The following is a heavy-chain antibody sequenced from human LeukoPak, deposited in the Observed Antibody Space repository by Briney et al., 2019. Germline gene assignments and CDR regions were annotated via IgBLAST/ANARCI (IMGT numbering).Heavy chain of an antibody. CDR2: IHYSGIT. CDR3: ANYDSSGYYTFAF. V-gene: IGHV4-31*03. J-gene: IGHJ4*02. D-gene: IGHD3-22*01. Sequence: SETLSLTCTVSGGSISSGGYYWSWIRQHPGKGLEWIGYIHYSGITYYNPSLKSRVTISVATSKNQFSLKLTSVTAADTAVYYCANYDSSGYYTFAFWGQGTLVTVSS. CDR1: GGSISSGGYY.